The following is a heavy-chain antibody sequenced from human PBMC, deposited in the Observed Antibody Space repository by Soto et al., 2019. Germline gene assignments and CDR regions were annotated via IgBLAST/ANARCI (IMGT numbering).Heavy chain of an antibody. V-gene: IGHV1-18*01. Sequence: ASVKVSCKASGYTFTSYGISWVRQAPGQGLEWMGWISAYNGNTNYAQKLQGRVTMTTDTSTSTAYMELRSLRSDDTAVYYCARVRPSELRIYSHGSGWYLKDYWGQGTLVTGSS. D-gene: IGHD6-19*01. CDR3: ARVRPSELRIYSHGSGWYLKDY. CDR2: ISAYNGNT. CDR1: GYTFTSYG. J-gene: IGHJ4*02.